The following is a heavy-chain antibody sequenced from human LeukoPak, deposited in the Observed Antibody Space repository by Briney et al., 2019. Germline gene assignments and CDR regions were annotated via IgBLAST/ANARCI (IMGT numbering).Heavy chain of an antibody. CDR1: GYTFTDYY. CDR2: INPNSGST. Sequence: ASVKVSCKASGYTFTDYYMHWVRQAPGQGLEWMGWINPNSGSTSYAQKFQDRATLTRDTSISTAYMELSRLRSDDTAVYYCARHPNLDYWGQGTLVIVSS. J-gene: IGHJ4*02. V-gene: IGHV1-2*02. CDR3: ARHPNLDY.